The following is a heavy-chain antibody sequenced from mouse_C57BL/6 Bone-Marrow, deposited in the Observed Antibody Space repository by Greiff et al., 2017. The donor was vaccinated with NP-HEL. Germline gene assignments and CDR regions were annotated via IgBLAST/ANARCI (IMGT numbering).Heavy chain of an antibody. CDR2: IDPANGNT. V-gene: IGHV14-3*01. D-gene: IGHD1-1*01. CDR3: ARLLNSRKDEDEWYAMDY. Sequence: VQLQQSVAELVRPGASVKLSCTASGFNIKNTYMHWVKQRPEQGLEWIGRIDPANGNTKYAPKFQGKAIITADTSSNTAYLKLSSLTSEDTAIYYGARLLNSRKDEDEWYAMDYWGQGTSVTVSS. J-gene: IGHJ4*01. CDR1: GFNIKNTY.